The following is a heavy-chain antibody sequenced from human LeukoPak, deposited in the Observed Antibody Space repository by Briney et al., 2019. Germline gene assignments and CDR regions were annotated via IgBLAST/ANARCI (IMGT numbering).Heavy chain of an antibody. CDR2: VDTNSSAT. V-gene: IGHV1-2*02. J-gene: IGHJ4*02. Sequence: GASVKVPCKASGYTFSAYYMHWVRQAPGQGLDWMGWVDTNSSATKYAQKFQGRVTITRDTSIGTAYMELSTLISDDTAVYYCASEAFCVGGSCQLHRVASWGPGTLVTVSS. D-gene: IGHD2-15*01. CDR1: GYTFSAYY. CDR3: ASEAFCVGGSCQLHRVAS.